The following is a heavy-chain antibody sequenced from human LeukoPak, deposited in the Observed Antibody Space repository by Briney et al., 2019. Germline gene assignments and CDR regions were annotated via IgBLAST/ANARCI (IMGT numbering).Heavy chain of an antibody. J-gene: IGHJ6*03. CDR1: GGTFSSYT. D-gene: IGHD2-15*01. Sequence: SVTVSCKASGGTFSSYTISWVRQAPGQGLEWMGGIIPLFGTPDYAQKFQDRLTITADKSTSTAYMELSSLRSEDTAVYYCAGATLRCSGGSCYSSYYYYYYMDVWGKGTTVTISS. CDR2: IIPLFGTP. V-gene: IGHV1-69*06. CDR3: AGATLRCSGGSCYSSYYYYYYMDV.